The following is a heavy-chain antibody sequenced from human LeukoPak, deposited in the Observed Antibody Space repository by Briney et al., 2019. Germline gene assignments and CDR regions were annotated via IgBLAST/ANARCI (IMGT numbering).Heavy chain of an antibody. D-gene: IGHD3-9*01. V-gene: IGHV3-9*01. CDR3: VFDWLLGDNVGYYFDY. CDR1: GFTFDDYA. J-gene: IGHJ4*02. Sequence: GRSLRLSCAASGFTFDDYAMHWVRQAPGKGLEWVSGISWNSGSIGYADSVKGRFTISRDNAKNSLYLQMNSLRAEDTAVYYCVFDWLLGDNVGYYFDYWGQGTLVTVSS. CDR2: ISWNSGSI.